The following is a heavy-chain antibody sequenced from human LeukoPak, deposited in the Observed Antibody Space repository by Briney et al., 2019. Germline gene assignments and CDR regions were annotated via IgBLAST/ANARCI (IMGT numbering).Heavy chain of an antibody. CDR1: GFTFSSYA. CDR2: ISGSGDST. Sequence: GGSLRLSCAASGFTFSSYAMSWVRQAPGKGLEWVSGISGSGDSTYYADSVKGRLTISRDNSKNTLFLQMNSLRAEDTAVYYCAKALPHVYFYYGLDVWGQGTTVTASS. J-gene: IGHJ6*02. V-gene: IGHV3-23*01. CDR3: AKALPHVYFYYGLDV.